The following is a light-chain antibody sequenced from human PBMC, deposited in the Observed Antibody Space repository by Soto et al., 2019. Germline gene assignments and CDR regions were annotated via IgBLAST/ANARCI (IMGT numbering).Light chain of an antibody. CDR2: DAS. J-gene: IGKJ1*01. CDR3: QQYSNYWT. V-gene: IGKV1-5*01. CDR1: QSISSW. Sequence: DIKMNQSPSTLSASVGDRVTITCRASQSISSWLAWYQQKPGKAPKLLIYDASSLESGVPSRFSGSGSGTEFTLTISSLQPVDFATYYCQQYSNYWTFGQGTKVDIK.